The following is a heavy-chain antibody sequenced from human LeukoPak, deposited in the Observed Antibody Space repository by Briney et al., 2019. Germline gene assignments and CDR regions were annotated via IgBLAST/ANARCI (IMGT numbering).Heavy chain of an antibody. Sequence: GRSLRLSCAPSGFTFSSYAMSWVRHAPGKGLEWVSAIRGSGGSTYYADSVKGRFTISRDNSKNTLYLQMNSLRAEDTAVYYCAKRRATGYYRPIFSYWGQGTLVTVSS. J-gene: IGHJ4*02. D-gene: IGHD3-9*01. CDR3: AKRRATGYYRPIFSY. V-gene: IGHV3-23*01. CDR2: IRGSGGST. CDR1: GFTFSSYA.